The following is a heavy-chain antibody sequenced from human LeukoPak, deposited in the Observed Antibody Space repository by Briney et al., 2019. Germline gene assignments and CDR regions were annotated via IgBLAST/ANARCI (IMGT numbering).Heavy chain of an antibody. CDR3: ASGVLLWFGEEY. D-gene: IGHD3-10*01. Sequence: GGSLRLSCAASGFTFSSYSMNWVRQAPGKGLEWVSYISSSSTTIYFADSVKGRFTISRDNAKNSLYLQMNSLRAEDTAVYYCASGVLLWFGEEYWGQGTLVTVSS. CDR2: ISSSSTTI. CDR1: GFTFSSYS. J-gene: IGHJ4*02. V-gene: IGHV3-48*04.